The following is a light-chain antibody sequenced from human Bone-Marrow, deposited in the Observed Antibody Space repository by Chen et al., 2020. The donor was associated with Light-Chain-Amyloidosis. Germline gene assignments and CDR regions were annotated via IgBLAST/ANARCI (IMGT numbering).Light chain of an antibody. J-gene: IGLJ3*02. V-gene: IGLV3-21*02. CDR1: NIGSTS. CDR3: QVWDRSSDRPV. CDR2: DDS. Sequence: SYVLTQPSSVSVAPGQTATIACGGNNIGSTSVQWYQQTQGQAPLLVVYDDSDRPSGIPERLSGSNSGNTATLTISRVEAGDEADYYCQVWDRSSDRPVFGGGTKLTVL.